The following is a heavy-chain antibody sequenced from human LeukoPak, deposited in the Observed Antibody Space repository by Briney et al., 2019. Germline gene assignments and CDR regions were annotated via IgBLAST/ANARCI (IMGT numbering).Heavy chain of an antibody. Sequence: GASVKVSCKASGYTFTGYYMHWVRQAPGQGLEWMGWINPNSGCTNYAQKFQGRVTMTRDTSISTAYMELSRLRSDDTAVYYCARRRITIFGVVNHYYYMDVWGKGTTVTVPS. J-gene: IGHJ6*03. CDR3: ARRRITIFGVVNHYYYMDV. CDR2: INPNSGCT. V-gene: IGHV1-2*02. D-gene: IGHD3-3*01. CDR1: GYTFTGYY.